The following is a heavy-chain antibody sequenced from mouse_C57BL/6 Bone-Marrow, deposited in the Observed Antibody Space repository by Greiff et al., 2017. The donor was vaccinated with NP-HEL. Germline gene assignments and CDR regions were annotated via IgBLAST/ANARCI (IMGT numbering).Heavy chain of an antibody. CDR2: IDPENGDT. V-gene: IGHV14-4*01. CDR1: GFNIKDDY. CDR3: TLYYGNFPFAY. J-gene: IGHJ3*01. D-gene: IGHD2-1*01. Sequence: VQLQQSGAELVRPGASVKLSCTASGFNIKDDYMHWVKQRPEQGLEWIGWIDPENGDTEYASKFQGKATITADTSSNTAYLQLSSLTSEDTAVYYCTLYYGNFPFAYWGQGTLVTVPA.